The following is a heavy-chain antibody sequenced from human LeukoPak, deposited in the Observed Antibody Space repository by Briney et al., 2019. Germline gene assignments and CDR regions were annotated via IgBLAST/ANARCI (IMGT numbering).Heavy chain of an antibody. V-gene: IGHV4-39*01. CDR1: GGSIGSSSYY. D-gene: IGHD3-10*01. Sequence: SETLSLTCTVSGGSIGSSSYYWGWIRQPPGKGPEWIGSIYYSGTTYDNPSLKSRVTISVDTSKNQFSLKLSSVAAADTAVYYCARHPYYYGSGSYWVDYWGQGTLVTVSS. J-gene: IGHJ4*02. CDR3: ARHPYYYGSGSYWVDY. CDR2: IYYSGTT.